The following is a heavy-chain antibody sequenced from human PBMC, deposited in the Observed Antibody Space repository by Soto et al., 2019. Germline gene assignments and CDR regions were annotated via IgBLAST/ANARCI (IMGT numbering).Heavy chain of an antibody. CDR2: IIPIFGTA. V-gene: IGHV1-69*01. CDR3: ARLNDYVWGSYRYTGNFDY. CDR1: GGTFSSYA. J-gene: IGHJ4*02. D-gene: IGHD3-16*02. Sequence: QVQLVQPGAEVKNLGSSAKVSCQASGGTFSSYAISWVRQAPGQGLEWTGGIIPIFGTANYAKKFKGRVTVTAVESTSIHYMELSSLRSEDTAVYYCARLNDYVWGSYRYTGNFDYWGQGTLVNVSS.